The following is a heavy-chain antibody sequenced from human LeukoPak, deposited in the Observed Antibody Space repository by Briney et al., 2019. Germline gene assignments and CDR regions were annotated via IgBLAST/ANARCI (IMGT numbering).Heavy chain of an antibody. V-gene: IGHV1-46*01. Sequence: GASVKVPCKASGYTFTDYYVHWVRRAPGLGLEWMGVINPGGGRTTYAQKFQDRVNMTRDTSTSTVYMELSGLTSADTAVYFCARVTSPARRGRTLVAAAATPFDYWGQGTLVTVSS. CDR2: INPGGGRT. J-gene: IGHJ4*02. D-gene: IGHD2-15*01. CDR1: GYTFTDYY. CDR3: ARVTSPARRGRTLVAAAATPFDY.